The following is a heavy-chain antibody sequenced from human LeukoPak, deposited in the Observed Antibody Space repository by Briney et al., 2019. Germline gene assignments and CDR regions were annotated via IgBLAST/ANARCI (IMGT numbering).Heavy chain of an antibody. V-gene: IGHV3-30*04. Sequence: PGGSLRLSCAASGFSFSTYTLHWVRQAPGKGLEWVAVISSDGTIQDYADSVKARFTISRDNPKNTLFLQLNSLRVEDTAVYFCARGYNAGWFDYWGQGTLVTVS. J-gene: IGHJ4*02. CDR3: ARGYNAGWFDY. D-gene: IGHD6-19*01. CDR1: GFSFSTYT. CDR2: ISSDGTIQ.